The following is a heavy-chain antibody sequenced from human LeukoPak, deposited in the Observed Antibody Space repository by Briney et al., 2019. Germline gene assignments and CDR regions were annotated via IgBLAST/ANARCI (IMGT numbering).Heavy chain of an antibody. V-gene: IGHV4-59*01. CDR2: VSDTGST. D-gene: IGHD4-11*01. J-gene: IGHJ4*01. CDR1: GGSINSYY. CDR3: ARATTTFDD. Sequence: SETLSLTCTVSGGSINSYYWSWIRQPPGKELEWIGYVSDTGSTNYNPSLKSRVTISVDTSKNQFYLKLTSVTAADTAVYYCARATTTFDDWGHGTLVTVSS.